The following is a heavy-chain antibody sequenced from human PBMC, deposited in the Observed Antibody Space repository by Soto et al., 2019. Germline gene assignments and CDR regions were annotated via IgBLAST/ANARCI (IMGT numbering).Heavy chain of an antibody. CDR3: AKGDRSSSYYYYYMDV. Sequence: EVQLLESGGGLVQPGGSLRLSCAASGFTFSNYAMSCVRQAPGKGLEWVSAISSSGGSTYYADSVKGRFTISRDNSKNTLYLQMNSLRAGDTALYYCAKGDRSSSYYYYYMDVWGKGTTVTVSS. V-gene: IGHV3-23*01. CDR2: ISSSGGST. CDR1: GFTFSNYA. J-gene: IGHJ6*03. D-gene: IGHD6-6*01.